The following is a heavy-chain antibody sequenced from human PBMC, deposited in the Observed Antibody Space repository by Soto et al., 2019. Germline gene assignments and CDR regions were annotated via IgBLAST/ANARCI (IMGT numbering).Heavy chain of an antibody. CDR1: GYTLTELS. CDR3: ATDWVGATTAGYFDY. CDR2: FDPEDGET. Sequence: ASVKVSCKVSGYTLTELSMHWVRQAPGKGLEWMGGFDPEDGETIYAQKFQGRITMTEDTSTDTAYMELSSLRSEDTAVYYCATDWVGATTAGYFDYWGQGTLVTVSS. V-gene: IGHV1-24*01. D-gene: IGHD1-26*01. J-gene: IGHJ4*02.